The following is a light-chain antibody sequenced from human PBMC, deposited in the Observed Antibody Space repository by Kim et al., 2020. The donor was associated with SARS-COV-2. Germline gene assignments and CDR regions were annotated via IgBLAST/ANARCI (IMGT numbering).Light chain of an antibody. CDR3: SSYTRTDTVV. CDR2: DVD. Sequence: GRSYNVSSHGTSRDVGGYKYVSWYRQQPGTAPKLMIYDVDNRPSGVSDRFSGSKSGNTASLTISGLQAEDEGDYYCSSYTRTDTVVFGGGTQLTVL. V-gene: IGLV2-14*03. J-gene: IGLJ2*01. CDR1: SRDVGGYKY.